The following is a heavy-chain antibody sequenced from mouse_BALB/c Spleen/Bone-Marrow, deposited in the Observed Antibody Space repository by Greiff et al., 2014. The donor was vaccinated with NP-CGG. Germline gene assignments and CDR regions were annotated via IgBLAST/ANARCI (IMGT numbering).Heavy chain of an antibody. CDR2: INSNGGST. J-gene: IGHJ3*01. V-gene: IGHV5-6-3*01. CDR1: GFTFSSYG. Sequence: EVQVVESGGGLVQPGGSLKLSCAASGFTFSSYGMSWVRQTPDKRLELVATINSNGGSTYYPDSVKGRFTISRDNAKNTLYLQMSSLKSEDTAMYYCARHCYGARWGQGTLVTVSA. CDR3: ARHCYGAR. D-gene: IGHD1-2*01.